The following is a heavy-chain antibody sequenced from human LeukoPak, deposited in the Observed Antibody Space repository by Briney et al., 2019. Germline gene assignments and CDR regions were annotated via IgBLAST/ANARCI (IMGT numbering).Heavy chain of an antibody. CDR2: ISYDGNNK. D-gene: IGHD3-16*01. J-gene: IGHJ3*02. Sequence: HSGGSLRLSCAASGFTFSGFGMHWVRQAPGKGLEWVAVISYDGNNKFYGDSVKGRFTISRDNSKDTLYLQMTSLRPEDTAIYYCAKLWGTYDPLDIWGQGTLVTVSS. CDR1: GFTFSGFG. V-gene: IGHV3-30*18. CDR3: AKLWGTYDPLDI.